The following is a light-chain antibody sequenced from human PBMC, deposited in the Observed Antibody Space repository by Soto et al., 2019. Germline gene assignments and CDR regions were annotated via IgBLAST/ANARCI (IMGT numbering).Light chain of an antibody. CDR2: GAS. J-gene: IGKJ2*01. Sequence: EIVLTQSPATLSVSPGETATLSCRASQSVNSNLAWYQQRPGQAPSLLIYGASTRATDIPARFSGSGSGTEFTLTITGLQSEDFAFYYCQQYNDWPPYTVGQGTRLEIK. CDR1: QSVNSN. CDR3: QQYNDWPPYT. V-gene: IGKV3-15*01.